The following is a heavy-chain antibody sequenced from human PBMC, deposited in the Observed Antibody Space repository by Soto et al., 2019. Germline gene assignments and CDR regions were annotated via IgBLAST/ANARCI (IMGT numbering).Heavy chain of an antibody. CDR1: GDSVSSESRF. Sequence: TSETLSLTCTVNGDSVSSESRFWSWIRQPPGKGLEWIGYIYHSGSTYYNPSLKSRVTISVDRSKNQFSLKLSSVTAADTAVYYCARVPGPWGQGTLVTVSS. CDR3: ARVPGP. V-gene: IGHV4-30-2*01. J-gene: IGHJ5*02. CDR2: IYHSGST.